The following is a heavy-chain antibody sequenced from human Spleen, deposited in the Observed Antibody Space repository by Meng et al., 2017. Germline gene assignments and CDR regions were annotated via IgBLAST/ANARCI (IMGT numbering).Heavy chain of an antibody. D-gene: IGHD1-1*01. Sequence: QVRRQRAGPALVKPSQTLSLTCAISGDSVSSNKAAWSWIRQSPSRGLEWLGRTDYRSKWYNDYAVSVRSRITINPDTSKNQFSLQLNSVTPEDTAVYYCARAETTGSYSGWGQGTVVTVSS. CDR2: TDYRSKWYN. J-gene: IGHJ4*02. CDR3: ARAETTGSYSG. CDR1: GDSVSSNKAA. V-gene: IGHV6-1*01.